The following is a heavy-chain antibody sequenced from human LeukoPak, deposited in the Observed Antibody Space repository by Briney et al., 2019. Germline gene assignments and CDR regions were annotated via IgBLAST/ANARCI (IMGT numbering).Heavy chain of an antibody. CDR1: GGSISSYY. CDR2: IYYSGST. CDR3: ARSVGSERGFDY. Sequence: SETLSLTCTVSGGSISSYYWSWIRQPPGKGLEWIGYIYYSGSTNYNPSLKSRVTISVDTSKNQFSLKLSSVTAADTAVYYCARSVGSERGFDYWGQGTLVTVSS. D-gene: IGHD1-26*01. V-gene: IGHV4-59*01. J-gene: IGHJ4*02.